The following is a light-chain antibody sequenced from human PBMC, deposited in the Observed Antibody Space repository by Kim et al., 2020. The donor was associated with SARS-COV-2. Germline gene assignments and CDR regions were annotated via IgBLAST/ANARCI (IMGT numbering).Light chain of an antibody. CDR1: QDIRSH. Sequence: AIRIIQSPSSLSALTGDRVTITCRASQDIRSHLAWYQQKPGKAPELLIYGTSTLQSGVPSRFSGSGSGTDFTLTISCLQSEDFTTYYCQQYHSYPLTFGGGTKVDIK. CDR2: GTS. J-gene: IGKJ4*01. CDR3: QQYHSYPLT. V-gene: IGKV1-8*01.